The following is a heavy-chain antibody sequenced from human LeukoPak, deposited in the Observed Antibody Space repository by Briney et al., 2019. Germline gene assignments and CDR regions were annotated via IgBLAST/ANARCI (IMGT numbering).Heavy chain of an antibody. V-gene: IGHV3-23*01. CDR3: TKGDILTGYYDPYYFGY. D-gene: IGHD3-9*01. CDR1: GFTFSTYA. Sequence: GGSLRLSCAASGFTFSTYAMSWVRQAPGKGLEWVSGISGSGGSTYYADSVKGRFTISRDNSKNTLYLQMNSLRAEDTAVYYCTKGDILTGYYDPYYFGYWGPGTLVTVSS. CDR2: ISGSGGST. J-gene: IGHJ4*02.